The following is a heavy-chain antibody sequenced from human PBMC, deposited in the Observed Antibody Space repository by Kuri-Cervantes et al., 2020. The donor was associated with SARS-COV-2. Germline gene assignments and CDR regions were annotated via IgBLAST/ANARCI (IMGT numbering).Heavy chain of an antibody. V-gene: IGHV1-69*13. Sequence: SVKVSCKASGGTFSSYAISWVRQAPGQGLEWMGGIIPFFGTANYAQKFQGRVTITADDSTSTAYMELSSLRSEDTAVYYCAADMAYCGGDCYSNYYYYYGMDVWGQGTTVTVSS. J-gene: IGHJ6*02. D-gene: IGHD2-21*02. CDR3: AADMAYCGGDCYSNYYYYYGMDV. CDR2: IIPFFGTA. CDR1: GGTFSSYA.